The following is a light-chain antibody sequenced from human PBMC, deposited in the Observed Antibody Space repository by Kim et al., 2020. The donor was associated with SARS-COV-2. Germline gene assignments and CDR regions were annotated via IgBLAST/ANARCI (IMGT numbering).Light chain of an antibody. CDR1: QSVSRY. CDR2: GAS. Sequence: PGERAALSCRASQSVSRYLAWYQQTPGKPTRLLVYGASTRATGIPARFSGSGSGTEFTLTISSLQYEDFAVYYCQLYSNWPPVTFGPGTKVHIK. CDR3: QLYSNWPPVT. J-gene: IGKJ3*01. V-gene: IGKV3-15*01.